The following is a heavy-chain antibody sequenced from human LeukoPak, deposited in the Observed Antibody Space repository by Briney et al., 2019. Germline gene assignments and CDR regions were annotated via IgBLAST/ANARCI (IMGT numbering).Heavy chain of an antibody. CDR1: GFTVSSNF. V-gene: IGHV3-66*01. CDR2: IYSGGST. Sequence: PGGSLRLSCAASGFTVSSNFMSWARQAPGKGLEWVSAIYSGGSTYYADSVKGRFTISRDISKNTLFFEMNSLRAEDTAVYYCGREILPSYAFDIWGQGTMVTVSS. D-gene: IGHD2/OR15-2a*01. J-gene: IGHJ3*02. CDR3: GREILPSYAFDI.